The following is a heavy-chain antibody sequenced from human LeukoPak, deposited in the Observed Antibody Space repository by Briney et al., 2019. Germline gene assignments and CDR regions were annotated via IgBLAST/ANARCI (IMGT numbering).Heavy chain of an antibody. CDR3: ARKGDYYDIVGAFDI. Sequence: ASVKVSCKASGYTFTSYGISWVRQAPGQGLEWMGWISAYNGNTNYAQKLQGRVTMTTDTSTSTAYMELRSLRSDDTAVYYCARKGDYYDIVGAFDIWGQGTMVTVSS. V-gene: IGHV1-18*01. CDR1: GYTFTSYG. D-gene: IGHD3-22*01. CDR2: ISAYNGNT. J-gene: IGHJ3*02.